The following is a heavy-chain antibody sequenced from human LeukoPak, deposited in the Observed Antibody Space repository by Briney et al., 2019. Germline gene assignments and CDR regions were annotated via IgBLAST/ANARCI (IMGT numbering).Heavy chain of an antibody. CDR2: IWYDGSNK. Sequence: GGSLRLSCAASGFTFSSYGMHWVRQAPGKGLEWVAVIWYDGSNKYCADSVKGRFTISRDNSKNTLYLQMNSLRAEDTAVYYCAREGWLQTNYYFDYWGQGTLVTVSS. CDR3: AREGWLQTNYYFDY. CDR1: GFTFSSYG. J-gene: IGHJ4*02. V-gene: IGHV3-33*01. D-gene: IGHD5-24*01.